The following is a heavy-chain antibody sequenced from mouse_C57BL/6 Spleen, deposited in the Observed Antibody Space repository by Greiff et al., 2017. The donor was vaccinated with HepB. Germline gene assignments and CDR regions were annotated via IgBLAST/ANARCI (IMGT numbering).Heavy chain of an antibody. CDR3: AIGVDDGYPYYAMDY. J-gene: IGHJ4*01. V-gene: IGHV1-64*01. Sequence: QVQLQQPGAELVKPGASVKLSCKASGYTFTSYWMHWVKQRPGQGLEWIGMIHPNSGSTNYNEKFKSKATLTVDKSSSTAYMQLSSLTSEDSAVYYCAIGVDDGYPYYAMDYWGQGTSVTVSS. CDR1: GYTFTSYW. CDR2: IHPNSGST. D-gene: IGHD2-3*01.